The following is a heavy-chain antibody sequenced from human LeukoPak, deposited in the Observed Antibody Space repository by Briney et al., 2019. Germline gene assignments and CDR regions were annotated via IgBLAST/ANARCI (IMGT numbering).Heavy chain of an antibody. Sequence: SETLSLTCTVSGGSISSSSYYWGWIRQPPGKGLEWIGSIYYSGSTYYNPSLKSRVTTSVDTSKNQFSLKLSSVTAADTAVYYCARSPGPLVPAAFDIWGQGTMVTVSS. CDR3: ARSPGPLVPAAFDI. CDR1: GGSISSSSYY. V-gene: IGHV4-39*01. D-gene: IGHD3-10*01. CDR2: IYYSGST. J-gene: IGHJ3*02.